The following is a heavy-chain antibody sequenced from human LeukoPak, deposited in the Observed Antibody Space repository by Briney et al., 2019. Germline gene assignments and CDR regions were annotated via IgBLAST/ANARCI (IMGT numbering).Heavy chain of an antibody. CDR1: GYSFTSYW. CDR2: IYPGDSDT. Sequence: GESLKISCKGSGYSFTSYWIGWVRQMPGKGLEWMGIIYPGDSDTRYSPSFQGQVTISADKSISTVYLQWSSLKASDTAMYYCARLIMVRGASDYYYSYMAVCGKPTSVTVS. V-gene: IGHV5-51*01. J-gene: IGHJ6*03. CDR3: ARLIMVRGASDYYYSYMAV. D-gene: IGHD3-10*01.